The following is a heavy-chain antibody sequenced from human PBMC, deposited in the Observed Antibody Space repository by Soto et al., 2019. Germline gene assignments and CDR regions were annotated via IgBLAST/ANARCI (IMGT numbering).Heavy chain of an antibody. V-gene: IGHV1-18*04. Sequence: QVQLVQSGSEVKKPGASVKVSCKASGYTFRSYGISWVRQAPGQGLECMGWISVYNGNTNYGKKLQGRVTMTTDTSTATAYMELDNLTSDDPAVYYCARVGGYSWGFDCWGQGTLVTVSS. CDR1: GYTFRSYG. J-gene: IGHJ4*02. CDR3: ARVGGYSWGFDC. CDR2: ISVYNGNT. D-gene: IGHD5-18*01.